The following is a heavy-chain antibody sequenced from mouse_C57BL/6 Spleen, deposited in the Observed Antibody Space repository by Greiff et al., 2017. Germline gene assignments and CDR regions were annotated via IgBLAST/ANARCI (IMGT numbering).Heavy chain of an antibody. CDR2: INPNNGGT. CDR3: ARGGYSNDY. J-gene: IGHJ2*01. D-gene: IGHD2-5*01. V-gene: IGHV1-26*01. Sequence: VQLQQSGPELVKPGASVKISCKASGYTFTDYYMNWVKQSHGKSLEWIGDINPNNGGTSYNQKFKGKATLTVDKSSSTAYMELRSLTSEDSAVYYCARGGYSNDYWGQGTTLTVSS. CDR1: GYTFTDYY.